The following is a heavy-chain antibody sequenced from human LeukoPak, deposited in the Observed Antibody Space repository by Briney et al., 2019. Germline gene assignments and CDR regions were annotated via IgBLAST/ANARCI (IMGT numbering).Heavy chain of an antibody. CDR2: IDPTGRGI. V-gene: IGHV3-20*04. J-gene: IGHJ4*02. Sequence: AGGSLRLSCAASGFTFDHYGMSWVRQVPGKGLEWVSGIDPTGRGIGYGDSVKGRFTVSRDNAKKSLYLQMNTLTDEDTALSYCATEDTRIKGYYDNWGQGTLVTVSS. CDR1: GFTFDHYG. D-gene: IGHD3-22*01. CDR3: ATEDTRIKGYYDN.